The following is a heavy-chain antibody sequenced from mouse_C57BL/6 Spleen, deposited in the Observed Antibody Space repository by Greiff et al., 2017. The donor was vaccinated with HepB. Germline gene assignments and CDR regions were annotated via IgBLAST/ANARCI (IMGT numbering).Heavy chain of an antibody. CDR3: ARSRGYDYDGTGYAMDY. V-gene: IGHV1-39*01. CDR1: GYSFTDYN. Sequence: VQLKESGPELVKPGASVKISCKASGYSFTDYNMNWVKQSNGKSLEWIGVINPNYGTTSYNQKFKGKATLTVDQSSSTAYMQLNSLTSEDSAVYYCARSRGYDYDGTGYAMDYWGQGTSVTVSS. J-gene: IGHJ4*01. D-gene: IGHD2-4*01. CDR2: INPNYGTT.